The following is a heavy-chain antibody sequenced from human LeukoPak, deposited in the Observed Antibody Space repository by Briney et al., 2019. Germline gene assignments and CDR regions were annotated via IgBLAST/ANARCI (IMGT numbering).Heavy chain of an antibody. CDR3: ARDGDSSGWSYFDY. Sequence: GGSLRLSCAASGFTFSNAWMSWVRQAPGKGLEWVSSISSGSSYIYYADSVKGRFTISRDNSKNTLYLQVNSLRAEDTAVYYCARDGDSSGWSYFDYWGQGTLVTVSS. J-gene: IGHJ4*02. CDR2: ISSGSSYI. V-gene: IGHV3-21*04. CDR1: GFTFSNAW. D-gene: IGHD6-19*01.